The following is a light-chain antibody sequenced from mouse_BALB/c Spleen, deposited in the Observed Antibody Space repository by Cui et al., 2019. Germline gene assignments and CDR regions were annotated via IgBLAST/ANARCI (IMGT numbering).Light chain of an antibody. Sequence: QIVLTQSPAIMSAPLGEEITLTCSASSSVNYMHWYQQKSGTSPKLWIYSTSNLASGVPSRFSGSGSGTFYSLTISSVEAEDAADYYCHQWSTYPWTFGGGTRLEIK. CDR2: STS. CDR3: HQWSTYPWT. V-gene: IGKV4-80*01. J-gene: IGKJ1*01. CDR1: SSVNY.